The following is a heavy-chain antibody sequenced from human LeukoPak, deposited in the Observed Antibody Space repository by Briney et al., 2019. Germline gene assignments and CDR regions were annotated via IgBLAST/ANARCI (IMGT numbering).Heavy chain of an antibody. J-gene: IGHJ5*02. V-gene: IGHV4-59*08. CDR1: GGSISSYY. Sequence: SETLSLTCTVSGGSISSYYWSWIRQPPGKGLEWIGYIYYSGSTNYNPSLKSRVTISVDTSKNQFSLKLSSVTAADTAVYYCARLRPAARGGHNWFDPWGQGTLVTVSS. D-gene: IGHD2-2*01. CDR2: IYYSGST. CDR3: ARLRPAARGGHNWFDP.